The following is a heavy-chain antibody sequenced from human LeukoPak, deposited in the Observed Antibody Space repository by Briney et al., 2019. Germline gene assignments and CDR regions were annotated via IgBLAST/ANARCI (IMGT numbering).Heavy chain of an antibody. V-gene: IGHV3-7*01. J-gene: IGHJ4*02. CDR2: IKQDGSEK. D-gene: IGHD5-24*01. CDR3: ARDLREMATILAFDY. Sequence: GGSLRLSCAASGFTFSSYWMSWVRQAPGKGLEWVANIKQDGSEKYYVDSEKGRFTISRDNAKNSLYLQMNSLRAEDTAVYYCARDLREMATILAFDYWGQGTLVTVSS. CDR1: GFTFSSYW.